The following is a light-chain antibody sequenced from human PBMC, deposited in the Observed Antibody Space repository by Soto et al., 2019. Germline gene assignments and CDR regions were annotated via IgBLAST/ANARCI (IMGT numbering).Light chain of an antibody. Sequence: EIVLTQSPVTLSLSPGERVTLSCRASQSVSSSYLAWYQQKPGQAPRLLIYGASGRATGVPDRFSGSGSGTDFTLTISRLEPEDVAVYFCQHYSRSPPITFGQGTRLEIK. CDR3: QHYSRSPPIT. J-gene: IGKJ5*01. V-gene: IGKV3-20*01. CDR1: QSVSSSY. CDR2: GAS.